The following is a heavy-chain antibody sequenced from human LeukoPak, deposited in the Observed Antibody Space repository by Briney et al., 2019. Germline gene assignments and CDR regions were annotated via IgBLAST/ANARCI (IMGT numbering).Heavy chain of an antibody. Sequence: ASVKVSCKASGYTFTKFGISWVRRAPGQEFEWMGWISPYNDNTNYAKKFQGRVTLTTDTSTSTAYMELRSLRSDDTAVYYCARVLYDSSGYHTYYFDYWGQGTLVTVSS. CDR1: GYTFTKFG. D-gene: IGHD3-22*01. J-gene: IGHJ4*02. V-gene: IGHV1-18*01. CDR2: ISPYNDNT. CDR3: ARVLYDSSGYHTYYFDY.